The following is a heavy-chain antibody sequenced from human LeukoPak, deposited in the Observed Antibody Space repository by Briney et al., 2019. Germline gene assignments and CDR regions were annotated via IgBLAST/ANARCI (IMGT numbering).Heavy chain of an antibody. D-gene: IGHD3-16*01. Sequence: PSETLSLTCAVYGGSFSGYYWSYIRQSPGKGLEWIGEINHDGSTNYNPSLKSRVTMSVDTSKNQFSLELRSVTAADTAVYYCARGRYYFDDSDAYFYWGQGTLVTVSS. V-gene: IGHV4-34*01. CDR1: GGSFSGYY. CDR2: INHDGST. CDR3: ARGRYYFDDSDAYFY. J-gene: IGHJ4*02.